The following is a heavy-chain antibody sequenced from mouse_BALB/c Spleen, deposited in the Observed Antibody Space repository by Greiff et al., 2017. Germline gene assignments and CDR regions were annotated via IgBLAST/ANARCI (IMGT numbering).Heavy chain of an antibody. D-gene: IGHD1-1*01. V-gene: IGHV5-6-2*01. CDR1: GFTFSSYY. CDR3: ARRDYGSSRYFDV. J-gene: IGHJ1*01. CDR2: INSNGGST. Sequence: EVQRVESGGGLVKLGGSLKLSCAASGFTFSSYYMSWVRQTPEKRLELVAAINSNGGSTYYPDTVKGRFTISRDNAKNTLYLQMSSLKSEDTALYYCARRDYGSSRYFDVWGAGTTVTVSS.